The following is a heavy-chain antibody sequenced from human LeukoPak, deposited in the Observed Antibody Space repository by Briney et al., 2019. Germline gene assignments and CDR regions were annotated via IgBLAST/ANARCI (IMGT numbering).Heavy chain of an antibody. Sequence: GRSLRLSCAASGFTFGDYAMHWVRQAPGKGLEWVSGISWNGGSIGYADSVKGRFTISRDNAKNSLYLQMNSLRAEDTAVYYCAELGITMIGGVWGKGTTVTISS. V-gene: IGHV3-9*01. CDR2: ISWNGGSI. D-gene: IGHD3-10*02. CDR3: AELGITMIGGV. J-gene: IGHJ6*04. CDR1: GFTFGDYA.